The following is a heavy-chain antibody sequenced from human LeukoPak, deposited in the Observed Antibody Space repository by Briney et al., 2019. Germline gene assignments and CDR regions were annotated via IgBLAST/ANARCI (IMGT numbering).Heavy chain of an antibody. V-gene: IGHV4-34*01. CDR3: ARGTGRKCLLLKSAYWFDP. D-gene: IGHD3-22*01. Sequence: SETLSLTCAVYGGSFSGYYWSWIRQPPGKGLEWIGEINHSGSTNYNPSLKSRVTISVDTSKNQFSLKLSSVTAADTAVYYCARGTGRKCLLLKSAYWFDPWGQGTLVTVSS. CDR1: GGSFSGYY. J-gene: IGHJ5*02. CDR2: INHSGST.